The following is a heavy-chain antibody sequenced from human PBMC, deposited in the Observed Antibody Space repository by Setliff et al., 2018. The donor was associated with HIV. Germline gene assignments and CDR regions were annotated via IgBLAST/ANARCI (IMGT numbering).Heavy chain of an antibody. D-gene: IGHD3-22*01. CDR2: IYISGST. CDR1: GGSISSGNYY. V-gene: IGHV4-61*02. Sequence: TLSLTCPVSGGSISSGNYYWNWIRQHAGKGLEWIGRIYISGSTNYNPSLESRVTISLDTSKNQFSLKLRSVTAADTAVYYCAREDYYDSSGDAFDIWGQGTMVTVSS. CDR3: AREDYYDSSGDAFDI. J-gene: IGHJ3*02.